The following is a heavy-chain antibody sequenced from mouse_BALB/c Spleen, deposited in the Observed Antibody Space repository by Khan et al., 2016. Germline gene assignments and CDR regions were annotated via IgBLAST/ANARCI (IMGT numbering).Heavy chain of an antibody. V-gene: IGHV1-63*02. J-gene: IGHJ2*01. CDR2: IYPGSDYI. CDR1: GYTFTNYW. CDR3: ARSLRQERTDY. Sequence: QVQLQQSGAELVRPGTSVKISCKASGYTFTNYWLGWVKQRPGHGLEWIGDIYPGSDYINYNEKFKGKATLTADTSSSTAYMQLSSLTAEDSAVYCCARSLRQERTDYWGQGTTLTVSS. D-gene: IGHD1-2*01.